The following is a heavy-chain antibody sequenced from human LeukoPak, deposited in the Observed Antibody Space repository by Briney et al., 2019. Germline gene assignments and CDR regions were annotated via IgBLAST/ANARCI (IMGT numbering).Heavy chain of an antibody. J-gene: IGHJ4*02. CDR2: INHSGST. CDR3: ARWPYCSGASCSRDY. V-gene: IGHV4-34*01. D-gene: IGHD2-15*01. Sequence: SETLSLTCAVYGGSFSGYYWSWIRQPPGKGLEWIGEINHSGSTNYNPSLKSRVTISVDTSKNQFSLKLSSVTAAGTAVYYCARWPYCSGASCSRDYWGQGTLVTVSS. CDR1: GGSFSGYY.